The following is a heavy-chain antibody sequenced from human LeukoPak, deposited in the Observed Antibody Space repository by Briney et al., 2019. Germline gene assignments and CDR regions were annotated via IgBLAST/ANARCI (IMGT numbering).Heavy chain of an antibody. CDR3: ARVPYYYDRSGSDY. J-gene: IGHJ4*02. Sequence: GGSLRLSCAASGFTFSSYAMNWVRQAPGKGLVWVSRIDSDGSSTTYADSVKGRFTISRDNAKNTLYLQMNSLRAEETAVYCCARVPYYYDRSGSDYWGQGTLVTVSS. CDR1: GFTFSSYA. V-gene: IGHV3-74*01. D-gene: IGHD3-22*01. CDR2: IDSDGSST.